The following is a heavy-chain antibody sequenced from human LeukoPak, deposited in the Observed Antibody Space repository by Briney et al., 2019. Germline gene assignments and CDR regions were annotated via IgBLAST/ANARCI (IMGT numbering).Heavy chain of an antibody. D-gene: IGHD3-22*01. J-gene: IGHJ4*02. Sequence: SVEVSCKASGGTFSSYAISWVRQTPGQGLEWMGRIIPILGIANYAQKFQGRVTITADKSTSTAYMELSSLRSEDTAVYYCARSDSSGYQGSGYWGEGTLDPVSS. CDR3: ARSDSSGYQGSGY. CDR2: IIPILGIA. CDR1: GGTFSSYA. V-gene: IGHV1-69*04.